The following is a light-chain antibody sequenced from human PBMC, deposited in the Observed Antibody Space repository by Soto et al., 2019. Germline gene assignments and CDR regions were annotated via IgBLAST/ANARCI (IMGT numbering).Light chain of an antibody. CDR1: GSDVGGYNY. Sequence: QSVLTQPRSVSGSPGQSVTISCTGTGSDVGGYNYVSWYQQHPGKAPKLMIYDVTTRPSGVPDRFSGSKSGNTASLTISGLQAKDEADYYCCSYADNYSWVFGGGTKLTVL. V-gene: IGLV2-11*01. J-gene: IGLJ3*02. CDR3: CSYADNYSWV. CDR2: DVT.